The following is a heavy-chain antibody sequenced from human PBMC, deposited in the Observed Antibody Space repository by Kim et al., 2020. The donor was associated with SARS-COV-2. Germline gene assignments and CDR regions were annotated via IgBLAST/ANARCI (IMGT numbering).Heavy chain of an antibody. Sequence: GGSLRLSCSASGFTFSNYAMHWVRQAPGKGLEYVSSISSSGSSTYYADSVKGRFTISRDNSKNLLYVQMSSLRVEDTAIYYCVTSNYFHSGSYYEGAPFDFWREGTLVTVSS. CDR1: GFTFSNYA. CDR2: ISSSGSST. J-gene: IGHJ4*02. D-gene: IGHD3-10*01. CDR3: VTSNYFHSGSYYEGAPFDF. V-gene: IGHV3-64*03.